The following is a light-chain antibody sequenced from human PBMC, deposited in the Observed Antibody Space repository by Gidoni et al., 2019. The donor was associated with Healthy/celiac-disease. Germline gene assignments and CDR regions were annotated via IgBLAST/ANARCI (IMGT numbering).Light chain of an antibody. CDR1: QSVSSN. CDR2: GAS. CDR3: QQYNNWPRT. J-gene: IGKJ1*01. V-gene: IGKV3-15*01. Sequence: EIVLPHPPATLSVSPGERATLPCRASQSVSSNLAWYQQKPGQAPRLLIYGASTRATGIPARFSGSGSGTEFTLTISSLQSEDFAVYYCQQYNNWPRTFGQGTKVEIK.